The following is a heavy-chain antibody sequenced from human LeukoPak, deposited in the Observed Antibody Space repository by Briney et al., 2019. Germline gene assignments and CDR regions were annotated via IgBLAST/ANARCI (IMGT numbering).Heavy chain of an antibody. CDR1: GFTFNIYW. Sequence: GGSLRLSCAASGFTFNIYWMSWVRQAPGKGLEWVANIKTDGSEKRYVDSVRGRFTISRDNTKNSLYLQMDSLRAEDTAVYYCARKGNAFDFWGQGTMVTVSS. V-gene: IGHV3-7*01. J-gene: IGHJ3*01. CDR2: IKTDGSEK. CDR3: ARKGNAFDF. D-gene: IGHD3-10*01.